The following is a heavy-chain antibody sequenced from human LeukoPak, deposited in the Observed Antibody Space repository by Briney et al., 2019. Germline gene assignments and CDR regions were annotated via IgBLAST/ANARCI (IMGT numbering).Heavy chain of an antibody. CDR1: GGSISPYH. CDR2: MQSTGNS. J-gene: IGHJ4*02. Sequence: SETLSLTCTVSGGSISPYHWNWIRKSPEKGLEWIGYMQSTGNSNYNPSLKSRVTMSVDMSRNQIVLNLSSVTAADTAVYFCARDKQHSYGRYFDHWGQGTLVTVSS. V-gene: IGHV4-59*01. CDR3: ARDKQHSYGRYFDH. D-gene: IGHD5-18*01.